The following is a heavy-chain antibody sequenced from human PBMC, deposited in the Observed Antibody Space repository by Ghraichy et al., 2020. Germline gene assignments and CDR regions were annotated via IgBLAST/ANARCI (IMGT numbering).Heavy chain of an antibody. Sequence: GGSLRLSCAASGFTFSSYRMYWVRQAPGKGLEWVSYISTDSRKIDYADSVKGRFTISRDNAKNTLYLQMDNLRVEDTAVYYCVSNVHWGFTGYFNYWCQGALVTVSP. J-gene: IGHJ4*02. CDR1: GFTFSSYR. CDR3: VSNVHWGFTGYFNY. D-gene: IGHD7-27*01. V-gene: IGHV3-21*06. CDR2: ISTDSRKI.